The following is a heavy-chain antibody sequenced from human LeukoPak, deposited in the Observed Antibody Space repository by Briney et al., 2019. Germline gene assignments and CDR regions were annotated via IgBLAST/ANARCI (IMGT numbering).Heavy chain of an antibody. J-gene: IGHJ4*02. CDR1: GFTFSSYA. CDR3: AKNLGSIAVARGGTPFDY. D-gene: IGHD6-19*01. V-gene: IGHV3-23*01. Sequence: GGSPRLSCAASGFTFSSYAMSWVRQAPGKGLEWVSAISGSGVSTYYADSVKGRFTISRDNSKNTLYLQMNSLRAEDTAVYYCAKNLGSIAVARGGTPFDYWGQGTLVTVSS. CDR2: ISGSGVST.